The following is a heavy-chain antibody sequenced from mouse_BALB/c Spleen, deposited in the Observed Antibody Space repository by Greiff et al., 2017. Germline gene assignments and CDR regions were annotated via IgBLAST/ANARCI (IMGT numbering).Heavy chain of an antibody. CDR1: GYTFTSYY. CDR3: TRGDYEFDY. D-gene: IGHD2-4*01. Sequence: VQLQESGAELVKPGASVKLSCKASGYTFTSYYMYWVKQRPGQGLEWIGEINPSNGGTNFNEKFKSKATLTVDKSSSTAYMQLSSLTSEDSAVYYCTRGDYEFDYWGQGTTLTVSS. CDR2: INPSNGGT. J-gene: IGHJ2*01. V-gene: IGHV1S81*02.